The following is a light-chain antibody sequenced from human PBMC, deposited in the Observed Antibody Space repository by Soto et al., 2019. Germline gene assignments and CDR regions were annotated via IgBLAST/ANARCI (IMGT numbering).Light chain of an antibody. CDR3: SSYTSSSILGV. Sequence: QSVLTQPASVSGSPGQSITISCTGTSSDVGTYNYVSWYQQHPGKAPQLMIFDVSNRPSGVSNRFSGSKSGNTASLTISGLQAEDEADYYCSSYTSSSILGVFGGGTKLTVL. J-gene: IGLJ2*01. V-gene: IGLV2-14*03. CDR2: DVS. CDR1: SSDVGTYNY.